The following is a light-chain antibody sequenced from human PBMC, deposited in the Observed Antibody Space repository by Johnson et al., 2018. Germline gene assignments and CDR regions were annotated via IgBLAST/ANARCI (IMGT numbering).Light chain of an antibody. CDR2: ENN. J-gene: IGLJ1*01. CDR3: GTWDSSLIAGNV. V-gene: IGLV1-51*02. CDR1: SSNIGNNY. Sequence: QSVLTQPPSVSVAPGQKVTISCSGSSSNIGNNYVSWYQQLPGTAPKLLIYENNKRPSGIPDRFSGSKSGTSATLGITGLQTGDEADYYCGTWDSSLIAGNVFGTGTNVTVL.